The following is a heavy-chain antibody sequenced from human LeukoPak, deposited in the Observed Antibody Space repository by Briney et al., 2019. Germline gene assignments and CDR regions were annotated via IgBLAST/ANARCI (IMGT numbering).Heavy chain of an antibody. CDR2: ISYDGSNK. V-gene: IGHV3-30*18. D-gene: IGHD2-21*01. Sequence: GGSLRLSCAASGFTFSSYRMHWVRQAPGKGLEWVAVISYDGSNKYYADSVKGRFTISRDNSKNTLYLQMNSLRAEDTAVYYCAKAVDSGFDPWGQGTLVTVSS. CDR1: GFTFSSYR. J-gene: IGHJ5*02. CDR3: AKAVDSGFDP.